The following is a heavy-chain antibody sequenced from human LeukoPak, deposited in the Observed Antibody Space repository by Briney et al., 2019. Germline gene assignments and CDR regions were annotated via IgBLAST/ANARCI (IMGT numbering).Heavy chain of an antibody. D-gene: IGHD5-18*01. V-gene: IGHV3-21*04. J-gene: IGHJ4*02. CDR3: ARVHPGGYNYGEFDY. CDR2: ISSSSSYI. CDR1: GFTFSSYS. Sequence: GGSLRLSCAASGFTFSSYSMNWVRQAPGKGLEWVSSISSSSSYIYYADSVKGRFTISRDNSKNTLYLQMNSLRAEDTAVYYCARVHPGGYNYGEFDYWGQGTLVTVSS.